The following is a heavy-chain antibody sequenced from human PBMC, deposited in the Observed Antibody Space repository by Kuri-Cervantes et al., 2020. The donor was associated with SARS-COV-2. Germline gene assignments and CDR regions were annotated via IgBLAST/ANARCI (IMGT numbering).Heavy chain of an antibody. CDR1: GFTFSNYA. CDR3: ARVKTAAGTHDAFDM. J-gene: IGHJ3*02. Sequence: LSLTCAASGFTFSNYAMHWVRQTPGKGLEWVAVISYDGRNKYYVDSVKGRFTISRDNSKNTLYLQMNSLRAEDTAVYYCARVKTAAGTHDAFDMWGQGKMVHVAS. CDR2: ISYDGRNK. V-gene: IGHV3-30*04. D-gene: IGHD6-13*01.